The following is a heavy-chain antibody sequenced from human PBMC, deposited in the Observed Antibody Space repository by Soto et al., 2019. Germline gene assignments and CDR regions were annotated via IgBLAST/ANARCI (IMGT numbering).Heavy chain of an antibody. CDR1: GYTLTELS. J-gene: IGHJ4*02. CDR3: AKAKGTYAALLDY. CDR2: FDPEDGET. D-gene: IGHD4-17*01. Sequence: ASVKVSCKVSGYTLTELSMHWVRQAPGKGLEWMGGFDPEDGETIYAQKFQGRVTMTEDTSTDTAYMELSSLRSEDKAVYYCAKAKGTYAALLDYWGQGTLATVSS. V-gene: IGHV1-24*01.